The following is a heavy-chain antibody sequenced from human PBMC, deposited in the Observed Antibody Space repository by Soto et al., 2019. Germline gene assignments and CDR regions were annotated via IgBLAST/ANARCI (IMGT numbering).Heavy chain of an antibody. Sequence: ASVKVSCKASGGAFSSYAISCVRQAPGQGLEWMGGIIPIFGTANYAQKFQGRVTITADESTSTAYMELSSLRSEDTAVYYCARSLDYGDYGDYYYYYGMDVWGQGTTVTVSS. CDR3: ARSLDYGDYGDYYYYYGMDV. D-gene: IGHD4-17*01. J-gene: IGHJ6*02. V-gene: IGHV1-69*13. CDR1: GGAFSSYA. CDR2: IIPIFGTA.